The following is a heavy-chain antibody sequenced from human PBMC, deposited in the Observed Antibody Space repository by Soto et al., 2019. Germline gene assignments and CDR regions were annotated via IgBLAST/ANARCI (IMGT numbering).Heavy chain of an antibody. CDR2: IYYNGNN. V-gene: IGHV4-30-4*01. D-gene: IGHD2-21*02. Sequence: QVQLQESGPGLVKPSQTLSITCNVSGASLSSGDFYWSWIRQPPGKGLEWIAFIYYNGNNFYNPSLKRRVTIVIDTSNNQFSLKVRSVTAADTAVYYCARERRGGDSDGGADYWGQGTLVTVSS. J-gene: IGHJ4*02. CDR1: GASLSSGDFY. CDR3: ARERRGGDSDGGADY.